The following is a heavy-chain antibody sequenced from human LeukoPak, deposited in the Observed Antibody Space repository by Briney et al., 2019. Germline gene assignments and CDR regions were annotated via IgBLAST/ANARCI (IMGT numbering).Heavy chain of an antibody. V-gene: IGHV3-13*01. CDR3: ARAVSSSSVVWYYYYYMDV. J-gene: IGHJ6*03. CDR2: IGTAGDT. Sequence: GGSLRLSCAASGFTFSSYDMHWVRQATGKGLEWVSAIGTAGDTYYPGSVKARFTISRENAKNSLYLQMNSLRAGDTAVYYCARAVSSSSVVWYYYYYMDVWGKGTTVTVSS. D-gene: IGHD6-6*01. CDR1: GFTFSSYD.